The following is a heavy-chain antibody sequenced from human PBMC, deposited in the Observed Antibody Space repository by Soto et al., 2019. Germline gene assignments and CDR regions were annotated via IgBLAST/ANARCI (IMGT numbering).Heavy chain of an antibody. CDR3: ARVSAPSDYYYAMDV. J-gene: IGHJ6*04. V-gene: IGHV3-53*01. CDR2: IYIGGGT. D-gene: IGHD3-3*01. CDR1: GLSVSSNY. Sequence: PGGSLRLSCAASGLSVSSNYMSWVRQAPGKGLEWVSVIYIGGGTSYADSVKGRFTISRDTSKDTLYLQMNSLSAEDTAVYYCARVSAPSDYYYAMDVWGKGTTVTVSS.